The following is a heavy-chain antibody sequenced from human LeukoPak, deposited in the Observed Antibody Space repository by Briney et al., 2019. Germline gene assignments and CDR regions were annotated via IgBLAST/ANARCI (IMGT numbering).Heavy chain of an antibody. CDR3: AKEGLVDTAPTDAFDI. CDR1: GFTFSSYA. V-gene: IGHV3-23*01. D-gene: IGHD5-18*01. CDR2: ISGSGGST. J-gene: IGHJ3*02. Sequence: GGSLRLSCAASGFTFSSYAMSWVRRAPGKGLEWVSAISGSGGSTYYADSVKGRFTISRDNSKNTLYLQMNSLRAEDTAVYYCAKEGLVDTAPTDAFDIWGQGTMVTVSS.